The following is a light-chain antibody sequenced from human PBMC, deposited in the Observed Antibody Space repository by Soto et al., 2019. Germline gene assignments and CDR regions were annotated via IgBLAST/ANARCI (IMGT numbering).Light chain of an antibody. J-gene: IGLJ7*01. Sequence: QLVLTQSPSASASLGASVKLTCTLSSGHSNYAIAWHQQQPEKGPRYLMKVNSGGSHIKGDGILDRFSGSSSGAERYLFISSLQSEDEAAYYCQTWGTGSAIVVFGGGTKLTVL. CDR3: QTWGTGSAIVV. CDR1: SGHSNYA. V-gene: IGLV4-69*01. CDR2: VNSGGSH.